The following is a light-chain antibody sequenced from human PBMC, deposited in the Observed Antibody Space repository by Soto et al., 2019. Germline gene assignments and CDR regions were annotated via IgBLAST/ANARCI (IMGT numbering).Light chain of an antibody. CDR3: QQYGSSPRT. J-gene: IGKJ1*01. Sequence: EIVLTQSPGILSLSPGERATLSCRASQSVSSNYLAWYQQKPGQSPRLLIYVASNRATGIPDMFSGSGSGTDFSLTISRLEPEDFAVYYCQQYGSSPRTFGQGTKVEIE. V-gene: IGKV3-20*01. CDR1: QSVSSNY. CDR2: VAS.